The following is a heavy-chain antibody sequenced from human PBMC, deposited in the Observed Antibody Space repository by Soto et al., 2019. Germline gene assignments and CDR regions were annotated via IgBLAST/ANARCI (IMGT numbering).Heavy chain of an antibody. J-gene: IGHJ4*02. D-gene: IGHD3-10*01. CDR3: ATAGSYRFDH. CDR1: GFTFSNYW. V-gene: IGHV3-74*01. Sequence: WWSLRLSCSTSGFTFSNYWIHWFRQAPGEGLVWVSRINPDATTINYADSVKGRFTVSRDNAKNTLYLQMNSLRAENTAVYYCATAGSYRFDHWGQGTLVTVSS. CDR2: INPDATTI.